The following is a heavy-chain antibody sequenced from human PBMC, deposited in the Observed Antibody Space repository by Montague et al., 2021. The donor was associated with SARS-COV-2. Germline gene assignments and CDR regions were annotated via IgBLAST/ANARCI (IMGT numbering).Heavy chain of an antibody. Sequence: SETLSLTCTVSGGSVSSGSYYWSWIRQPPGKGLEWIGYIYYSGSTNYNPSLKSRVTISVDTSKNQFSLKLSSVTAADTAVYYCARDPLRITFFGVVTRYGMDVWGQGTTVTVSS. D-gene: IGHD3-3*01. CDR2: IYYSGST. CDR3: ARDPLRITFFGVVTRYGMDV. CDR1: GGSVSSGSYY. J-gene: IGHJ6*02. V-gene: IGHV4-61*01.